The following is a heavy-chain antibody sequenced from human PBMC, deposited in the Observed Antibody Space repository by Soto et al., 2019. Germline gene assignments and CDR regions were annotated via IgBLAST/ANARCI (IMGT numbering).Heavy chain of an antibody. V-gene: IGHV3-7*05. CDR2: INQHGTEK. CDR3: ATDILDY. CDR1: GFNFSNYW. J-gene: IGHJ4*02. Sequence: EVQLVESGGDLVPPGGSLRLSCVASGFNFSNYWMTWARQAPGKGLEWVANINQHGTEKFYVDSVEGRFSISRDNAYHSVYLQMNSLRAEDTGISYCATDILDYWGQGTSVTVSS.